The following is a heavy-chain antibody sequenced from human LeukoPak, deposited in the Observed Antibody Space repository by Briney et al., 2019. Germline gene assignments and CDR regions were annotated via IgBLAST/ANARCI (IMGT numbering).Heavy chain of an antibody. CDR3: ARLTMVRGVKIDY. CDR1: GGSFSGYY. D-gene: IGHD3-10*01. Sequence: PSETLSLTCAVYGGSFSGYYWSWIRQPPGKGLEWIGEINHSGSTNYNPSLKSRVTIPVDTSKNQFSLKLSSVTAADTAVYYCARLTMVRGVKIDYWGQGTLVTVSS. CDR2: INHSGST. V-gene: IGHV4-34*01. J-gene: IGHJ4*02.